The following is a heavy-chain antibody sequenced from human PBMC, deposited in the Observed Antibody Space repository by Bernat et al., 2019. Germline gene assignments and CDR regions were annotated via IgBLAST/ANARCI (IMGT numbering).Heavy chain of an antibody. V-gene: IGHV3-30*18. Sequence: QVQLVESGGGVVQPGRSLRLSCAASGFTFSSYGMHWVRQAPGKGLEWVAVISYDGSNKYYADSVKGRFTISRDNYKNTLYLQMNSLRAEDTAVYYCAKSPGGALYYFDYWGQGTLVTVSS. D-gene: IGHD3-16*01. CDR1: GFTFSSYG. CDR3: AKSPGGALYYFDY. CDR2: ISYDGSNK. J-gene: IGHJ4*02.